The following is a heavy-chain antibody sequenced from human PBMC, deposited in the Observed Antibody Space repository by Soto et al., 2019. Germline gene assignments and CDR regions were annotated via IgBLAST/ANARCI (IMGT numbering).Heavy chain of an antibody. J-gene: IGHJ4*02. D-gene: IGHD4-17*01. Sequence: KSSETLSLTCTVSGGSISSYRCILIRQPSFKGLEWIGRISNNGSTDYNPSLKSRVTISVDTSKNQFSLKLTSVTAADTAVYFCASFSGATYGDYGGGINYWGQGTLVTASS. CDR3: ASFSGATYGDYGGGINY. V-gene: IGHV4-59*05. CDR1: GGSISSYR. CDR2: ISNNGST.